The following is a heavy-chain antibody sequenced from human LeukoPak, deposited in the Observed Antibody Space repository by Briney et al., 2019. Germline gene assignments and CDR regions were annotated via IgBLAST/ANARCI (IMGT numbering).Heavy chain of an antibody. CDR2: IKQDASEK. J-gene: IGHJ6*02. D-gene: IGHD2-21*01. CDR3: ARYCGGDCYGMDV. V-gene: IGHV3-7*01. CDR1: GFTFSSYW. Sequence: GGSLRLSCAASGFTFSSYWTSWVRQAPGKGLEWVADIKQDASEKYYVDSVKGRFTISRDNAKNSLYLQMNSLRAEDTAVYYCARYCGGDCYGMDVWGQGTTVTVSS.